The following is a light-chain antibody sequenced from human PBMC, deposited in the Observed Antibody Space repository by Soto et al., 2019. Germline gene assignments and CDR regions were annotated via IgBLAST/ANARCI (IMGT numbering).Light chain of an antibody. J-gene: IGKJ1*01. CDR3: QQYNNWPQGT. CDR2: GAS. CDR1: QSVSNSY. Sequence: EIVLTQSPGTLSLSPGERATLSCRASQSVSNSYLAWYQQKPGQAPRLLIYGASTRATGIPARFSGSGSGTEFTLTISSLQSEDFAVYYCQQYNNWPQGTFGQGTKVDIK. V-gene: IGKV3-15*01.